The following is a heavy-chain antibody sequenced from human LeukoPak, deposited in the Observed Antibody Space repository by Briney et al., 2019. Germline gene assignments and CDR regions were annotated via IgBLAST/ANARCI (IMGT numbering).Heavy chain of an antibody. CDR1: GFTFSTYA. CDR2: VSGSGAST. CDR3: AKDDGRSSSWDFDY. J-gene: IGHJ4*02. V-gene: IGHV3-23*01. D-gene: IGHD6-13*01. Sequence: PGGSLRLSCAASGFTFSTYAMCWVRQARWKGVEWVSTVSGSGASTYYADSVKGRFTISRDNSKNTLYLQMNSLRAEDTAVYYCAKDDGRSSSWDFDYWGQGTLVTVSS.